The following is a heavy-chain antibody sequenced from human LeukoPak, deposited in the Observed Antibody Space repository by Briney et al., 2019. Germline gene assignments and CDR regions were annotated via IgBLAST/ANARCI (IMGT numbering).Heavy chain of an antibody. CDR1: GFTFSSYD. D-gene: IGHD6-13*01. CDR2: IGAAGDT. CDR3: ARGRSSWYYFGY. Sequence: GGSLRLSCAASGFTFSSYDMHWVRQPTGKGLEWVSSIGAAGDTYYPDSVKGRFTISRENAKNSLYLQMNSLRAGDTAVYYCARGRSSWYYFGYWGQGTLVTVSS. V-gene: IGHV3-13*01. J-gene: IGHJ4*02.